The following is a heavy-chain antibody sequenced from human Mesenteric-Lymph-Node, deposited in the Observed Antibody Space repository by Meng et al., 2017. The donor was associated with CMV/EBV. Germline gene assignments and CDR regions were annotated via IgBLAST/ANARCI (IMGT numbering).Heavy chain of an antibody. CDR3: AGAYQYYAMDV. V-gene: IGHV1-69*05. Sequence: SVKVSCKASGYTFTGYYMHWVRQAPGQGLESMGGIIPIFGTPNYAQKFQGRVTITTDESTSTAYMELSSLRSEDTAVYYCAGAYQYYAMDVWGQGTTVTVSS. J-gene: IGHJ6*02. D-gene: IGHD4/OR15-4a*01. CDR2: IIPIFGTP. CDR1: GYTFTGYY.